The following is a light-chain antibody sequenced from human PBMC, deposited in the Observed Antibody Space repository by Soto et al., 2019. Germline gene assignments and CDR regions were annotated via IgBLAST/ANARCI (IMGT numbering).Light chain of an antibody. J-gene: IGKJ1*01. CDR2: LGS. V-gene: IGKV2-28*01. CDR3: MQAPHIGVE. CDR1: QSLLHSNGYNY. Sequence: DSVMTQSPLSLSVTPGEPASISCRSSQSLLHSNGYNYLDWYVQKPGQSPQLLIYLGSNRASGVPDRFSGSGSGTDFTLKISRVEAEDVGIYYCMQAPHIGVEFGQGTRVEIK.